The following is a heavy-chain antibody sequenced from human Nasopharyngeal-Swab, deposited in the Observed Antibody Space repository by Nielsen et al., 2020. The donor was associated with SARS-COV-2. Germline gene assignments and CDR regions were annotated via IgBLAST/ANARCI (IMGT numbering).Heavy chain of an antibody. CDR2: IYYSGST. CDR1: GGSISSYY. V-gene: IGHV4-59*01. D-gene: IGHD6-13*01. J-gene: IGHJ6*03. CDR3: ARGPDAAGTYYYYYYYMDV. Sequence: SETLSLTCTVSGGSISSYYWSWIRQPPGKGLEWIGYIYYSGSTNYNPSLKSRVTISVDTSKNQFSLKLSSVTAADTAVYYCARGPDAAGTYYYYYYYMDVWDKGTTVTVSS.